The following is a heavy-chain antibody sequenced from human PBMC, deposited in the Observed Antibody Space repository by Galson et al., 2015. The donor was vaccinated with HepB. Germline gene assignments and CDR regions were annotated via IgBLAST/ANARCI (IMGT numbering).Heavy chain of an antibody. J-gene: IGHJ6*02. CDR3: AKELKLEVRGVIYFYGMDV. D-gene: IGHD3-10*01. V-gene: IGHV3-30*18. CDR1: GFSFSYYG. Sequence: SLRLSCAASGFSFSYYGMYWVRQAPGQGLEWLAVVSYDGSHSYYADSVKGRFTISRDNSKSKLYLEMNTLRVEDTAVYYCAKELKLEVRGVIYFYGMDVWGQGTTVTVSS. CDR2: VSYDGSHS.